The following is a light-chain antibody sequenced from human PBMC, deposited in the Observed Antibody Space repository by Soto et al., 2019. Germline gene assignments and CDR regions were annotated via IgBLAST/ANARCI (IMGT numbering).Light chain of an antibody. V-gene: IGLV1-47*01. CDR2: RNN. CDR1: SSNIGNNF. CDR3: APSNGSLRHSV. J-gene: IGLJ1*01. Sequence: QSVLTQPPSASGAPGQRVTISCSGSSSNIGNNFVYWYLQLPGTAPKLLIYRNNQRPSGVPDRISGSRSATSASLAISGLRSEDEGYYYCAPSNGSLRHSVLATGPKVTGL.